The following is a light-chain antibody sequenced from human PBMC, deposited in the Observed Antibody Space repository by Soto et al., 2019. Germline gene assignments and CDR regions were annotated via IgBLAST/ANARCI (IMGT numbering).Light chain of an antibody. V-gene: IGLV8-61*01. Sequence: QAVVTQEPSFSVSPGGTVTLTCGLTSGSVSTGYHPSWYQQTPGQAPRTLIYSTNTRSSGAPDRFSGSILGNKAALTIAGAQADDESDYYCVLYMGGGPHVFGTGTKLTVL. CDR2: STN. CDR3: VLYMGGGPHV. CDR1: SGSVSTGYH. J-gene: IGLJ1*01.